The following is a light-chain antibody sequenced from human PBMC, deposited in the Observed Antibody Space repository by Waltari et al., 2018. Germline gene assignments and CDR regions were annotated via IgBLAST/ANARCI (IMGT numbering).Light chain of an antibody. J-gene: IGLJ2*01. Sequence: YVVTHSPPVSLAPGQTARITCGVNTIGHKIEPSYQHKPGQAPVLVVYDDRDRPPGIPERFSGSKSANTATLTITGVVAGDEADYYCQVWDTSTDHVVFGGGTKLTVL. CDR1: TIGHKI. CDR2: DDR. CDR3: QVWDTSTDHVV. V-gene: IGLV3-21*02.